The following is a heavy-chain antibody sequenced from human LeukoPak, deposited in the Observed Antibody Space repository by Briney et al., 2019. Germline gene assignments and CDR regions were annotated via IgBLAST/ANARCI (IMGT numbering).Heavy chain of an antibody. V-gene: IGHV3-74*01. CDR3: AREGYSGSYDAFDI. Sequence: GGSLRLSCAASGFTFSNYWMHWVRQAPGKGLVWDSRINSDGSSTSYADSVKGRFTISRDNAKNTLYLQMNSLRAEDTAVYYCAREGYSGSYDAFDIWGQGTMVTVSS. J-gene: IGHJ3*02. CDR1: GFTFSNYW. CDR2: INSDGSST. D-gene: IGHD1-26*01.